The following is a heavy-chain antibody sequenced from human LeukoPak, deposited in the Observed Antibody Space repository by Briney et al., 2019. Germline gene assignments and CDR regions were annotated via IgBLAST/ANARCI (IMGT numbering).Heavy chain of an antibody. D-gene: IGHD6-19*01. CDR1: GFTFSSYW. CDR3: AREAEQWPGRGVDY. V-gene: IGHV3-74*01. Sequence: PGGSLRLSCAASGFTFSSYWMHWVRQAPGKGLVWVSRINSDGSSTSYADSVKGRFTISRDNAKNTLYLQMNSLRAEDTAVYYCAREAEQWPGRGVDYWGQGTLVTVSS. J-gene: IGHJ4*02. CDR2: INSDGSST.